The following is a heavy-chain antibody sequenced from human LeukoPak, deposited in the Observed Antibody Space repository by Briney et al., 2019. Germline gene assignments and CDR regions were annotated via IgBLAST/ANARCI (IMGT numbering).Heavy chain of an antibody. CDR2: IYYSGST. CDR1: GGSISSYY. V-gene: IGHV4-59*08. CDR3: ARRGKAATHDY. J-gene: IGHJ4*02. Sequence: SETLSLTGTVSGGSISSYYWSWIRQPPGKGLEWIGYIYYSGSTNYNPSLKSRVTISVDTSKNQFSLKLSSVTAADTAVYYCARRGKAATHDYWGQGTLVTVSS. D-gene: IGHD2-15*01.